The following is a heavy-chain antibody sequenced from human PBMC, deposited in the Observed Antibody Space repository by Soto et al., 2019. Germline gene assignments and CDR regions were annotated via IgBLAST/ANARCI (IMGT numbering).Heavy chain of an antibody. J-gene: IGHJ4*02. CDR2: ISSGSSSM. CDR3: ARDLVVGEAGFEY. Sequence: EVQLVESGGGLVQPGGSLRLSCEVSGFTFSSYEMNWVRQAPGKGLEWVSYISSGSSSMYYAGSVKGRFTISRDNAKNSLYLQMTSLRAEDTAVYYCARDLVVGEAGFEYWGQGTLVTVSS. D-gene: IGHD6-13*01. V-gene: IGHV3-48*03. CDR1: GFTFSSYE.